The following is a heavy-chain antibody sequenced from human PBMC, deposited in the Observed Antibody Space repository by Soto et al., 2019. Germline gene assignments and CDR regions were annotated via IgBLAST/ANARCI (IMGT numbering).Heavy chain of an antibody. J-gene: IGHJ3*02. D-gene: IGHD2-2*01. CDR2: IYSGGST. Sequence: GGSLRLSCAASGFTVSSNYMSWVRQAPGKGLEWVPVIYSGGSTYYADSVKGRFTISRHNSKNTLYLQMNSLRAEDTAVYYCARDGAYCSSTSCYGGYAFDIWGQGTMVTVS. CDR3: ARDGAYCSSTSCYGGYAFDI. V-gene: IGHV3-53*04. CDR1: GFTVSSNY.